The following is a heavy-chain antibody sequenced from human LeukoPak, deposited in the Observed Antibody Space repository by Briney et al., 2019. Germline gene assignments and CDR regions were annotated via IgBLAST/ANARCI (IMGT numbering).Heavy chain of an antibody. J-gene: IGHJ6*04. CDR1: GGTFSSYA. CDR3: ARAGRAFGGVIHGMDV. V-gene: IGHV1-69*13. CDR2: IIPIFGTA. D-gene: IGHD3-16*02. Sequence: ASVKVSCTASGGTFSSYAISWVRQAPGQGLEWMGGIIPIFGTANYAQKFQGRVTITADESTSTAYMELSSLRSEDTAVYYCARAGRAFGGVIHGMDVWGKGTTVTVSS.